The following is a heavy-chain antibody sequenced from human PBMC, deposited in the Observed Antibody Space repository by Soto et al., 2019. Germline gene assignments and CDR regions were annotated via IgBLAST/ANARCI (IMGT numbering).Heavy chain of an antibody. CDR3: AIGISLKMVVQSGAPDKYYFDY. CDR2: VNHRGST. D-gene: IGHD2-15*01. CDR1: GGSFSDYY. V-gene: IGHV4-34*01. J-gene: IGHJ4*02. Sequence: QVQLQQWGAGLLKPSETLSLTCAVYGGSFSDYYWSWLRRSPGKGLQWIGEVNHRGSTNYNPSLKSRVTISADTSKNQFSLRLRSLTAADTAMYYCAIGISLKMVVQSGAPDKYYFDYWGQGTLVTVSS.